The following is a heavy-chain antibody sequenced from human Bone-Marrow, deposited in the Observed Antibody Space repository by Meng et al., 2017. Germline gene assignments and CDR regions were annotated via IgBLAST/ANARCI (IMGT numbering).Heavy chain of an antibody. V-gene: IGHV1-69*13. J-gene: IGHJ6*02. CDR1: GGTFSSYA. CDR2: IIPIFGTA. Sequence: SVNVSCKASGGTFSSYAISWVRQAPGQGLEWMGGIIPIFGTANYAQKFQGRVTITADESTSTAYMELSSLRSEDTAVYYCARDSGILTGYYIKRYYYYGMDVWGQGTTVTVSS. D-gene: IGHD3-9*01. CDR3: ARDSGILTGYYIKRYYYYGMDV.